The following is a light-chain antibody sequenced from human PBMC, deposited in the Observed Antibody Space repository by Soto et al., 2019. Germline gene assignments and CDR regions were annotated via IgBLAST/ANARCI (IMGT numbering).Light chain of an antibody. CDR1: SSNIGAGYD. CDR2: DDT. V-gene: IGLV1-40*01. Sequence: QSVLTQPPSVSGAPGQRVTVSCTGSSSNIGAGYDVRWYQQFPGTAPKLLIYDDTNRPSGVPDRFSGSKSGTSASLAITGLQAEDEADYYCQSFDSSLSGYVFGSGTQLTVL. CDR3: QSFDSSLSGYV. J-gene: IGLJ7*01.